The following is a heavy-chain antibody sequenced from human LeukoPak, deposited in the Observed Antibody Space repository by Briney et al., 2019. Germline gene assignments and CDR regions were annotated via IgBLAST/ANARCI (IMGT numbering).Heavy chain of an antibody. D-gene: IGHD1-1*01. V-gene: IGHV3-23*01. CDR2: ISGSGGST. CDR1: GFTFSGYA. CDR3: ANRQRDAFDI. Sequence: AGGSLRLSCAASGFTFSGYAMSWVRQAPGKGLEWVSAISGSGGSTYYADSVKGRFTISRDNSKNTLYLQMNSLRAEDTAVYCCANRQRDAFDIWGQGTMVTVSS. J-gene: IGHJ3*02.